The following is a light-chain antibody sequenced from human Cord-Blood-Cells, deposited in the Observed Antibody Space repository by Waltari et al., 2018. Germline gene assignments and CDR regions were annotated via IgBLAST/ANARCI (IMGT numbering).Light chain of an antibody. V-gene: IGKV1-39*01. J-gene: IGKJ3*01. CDR3: QQSHSTLLFT. CDR1: QSISSY. Sequence: DIQMTQSPSSLSASVGDRVTITCRASQSISSYLNWYQQKPGKAPKLLIYAASSLQSGVPSRFSGSGSGTDFTLTISSLQPEDFATYYCQQSHSTLLFTFGPGTKVDI. CDR2: AAS.